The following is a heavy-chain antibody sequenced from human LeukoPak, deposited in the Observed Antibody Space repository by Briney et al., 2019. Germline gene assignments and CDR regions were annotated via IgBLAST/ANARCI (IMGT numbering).Heavy chain of an antibody. CDR2: ISGGGEST. Sequence: GGSLRLSCAASGFTFSDYYMTWVRQAPGKGLEWVSSISGGGESTYYADSVKGRFTVSRDNSKNTLYLQINSLRGEDTAVYYCAKGKYSSGGVPDYWGQGTLVTVSS. CDR3: AKGKYSSGGVPDY. J-gene: IGHJ4*02. CDR1: GFTFSDYY. V-gene: IGHV3-23*01. D-gene: IGHD6-19*01.